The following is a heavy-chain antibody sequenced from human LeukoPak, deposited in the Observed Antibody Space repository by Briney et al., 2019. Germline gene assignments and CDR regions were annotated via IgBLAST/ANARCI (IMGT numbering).Heavy chain of an antibody. V-gene: IGHV1-18*01. Sequence: EASVKVSFKASGYRFITYGISWVRQAPGQGLEWMGWISAYNGNTNYAQKLQGRVTMTTDTSTSTAYMELRSLRSDDTAVYYCARDPSTIVATISDYWGQGTLVTVSS. CDR3: ARDPSTIVATISDY. CDR2: ISAYNGNT. D-gene: IGHD5-12*01. CDR1: GYRFITYG. J-gene: IGHJ4*02.